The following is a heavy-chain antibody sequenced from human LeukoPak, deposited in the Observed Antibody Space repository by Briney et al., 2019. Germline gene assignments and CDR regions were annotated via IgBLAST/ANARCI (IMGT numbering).Heavy chain of an antibody. CDR2: IYYSGST. Sequence: PSETLSLTCTVSGGSISSSSYYWGWIRQPPGKGLEWIGSIYYSGSTYYNPSLKSRVTISVDTSKNQFSLKLSSVPAADTAVYYCARHGGIQLWFHAQNWFDPWGQGTLVTVFS. V-gene: IGHV4-39*01. CDR1: GGSISSSSYY. J-gene: IGHJ5*02. CDR3: ARHGGIQLWFHAQNWFDP. D-gene: IGHD5-18*01.